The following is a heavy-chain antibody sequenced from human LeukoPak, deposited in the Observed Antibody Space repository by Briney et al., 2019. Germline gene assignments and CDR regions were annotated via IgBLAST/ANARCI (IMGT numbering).Heavy chain of an antibody. D-gene: IGHD6-13*01. CDR1: GFTFSDYY. Sequence: SGGSLRLSCATSGFTFSDYYMNWIRQAPGKGLEWGSAIGGSGGSTYYADSVKGRFTISRDNSKNTLYLQMNTLRAEDTAVYYCAKGALGSRRHYFFDYWGQGTLVTVSS. V-gene: IGHV3-23*01. CDR3: AKGALGSRRHYFFDY. J-gene: IGHJ4*02. CDR2: IGGSGGST.